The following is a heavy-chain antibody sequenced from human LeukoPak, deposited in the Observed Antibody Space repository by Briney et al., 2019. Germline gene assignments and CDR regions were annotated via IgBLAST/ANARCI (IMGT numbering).Heavy chain of an antibody. D-gene: IGHD6-19*01. CDR1: GGSISSGGYS. Sequence: SETLSLTCAVSGGSISSGGYSWSWIRQPPGRGLEWIGYIYHSGSTYYNPSLKSRVTISIDTSKNQFSLKLNSVTAADTAVYYCAAESERWLLRSWGQGTLVTVSS. J-gene: IGHJ4*02. CDR2: IYHSGST. V-gene: IGHV4-30-2*02. CDR3: AAESERWLLRS.